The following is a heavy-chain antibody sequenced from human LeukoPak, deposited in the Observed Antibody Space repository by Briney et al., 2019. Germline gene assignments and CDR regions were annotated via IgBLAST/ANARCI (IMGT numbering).Heavy chain of an antibody. CDR1: GGSISTFY. CDR2: IHTSGST. CDR3: AREGSMTARPFVSIDY. Sequence: PSETLSLTCTVSGGSISTFYWSWIRQSAGKGLEWIGRIHTSGSTDYNPSLKSRVTMSVDTSKNQFSLKLSSVTAADTAVYYCAREGSMTARPFVSIDYWGQGTLVTVSS. D-gene: IGHD6-6*01. J-gene: IGHJ4*02. V-gene: IGHV4-4*07.